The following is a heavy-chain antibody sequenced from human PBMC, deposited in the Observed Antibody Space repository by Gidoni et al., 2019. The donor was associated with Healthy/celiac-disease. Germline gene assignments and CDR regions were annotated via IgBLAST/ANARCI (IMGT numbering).Heavy chain of an antibody. CDR3: ARDGPRADSSSWYD. D-gene: IGHD6-13*01. J-gene: IGHJ4*02. CDR1: GFPFSSYA. V-gene: IGHV3-30*04. CDR2: ISYDGSNK. Sequence: QVQLVESGGGVVQPGRSLRLSCAASGFPFSSYAMHWVRQAPGKGLEWVAVISYDGSNKYYADSVKGRFTISRDNSKNTLYLQMNSLRAEDTAVYYCARDGPRADSSSWYDWGQGTLVTVSS.